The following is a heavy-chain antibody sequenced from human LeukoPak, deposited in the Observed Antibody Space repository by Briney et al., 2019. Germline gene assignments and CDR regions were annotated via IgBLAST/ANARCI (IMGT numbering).Heavy chain of an antibody. Sequence: PGGSLRLSCAASGFTFSSYAVSWVRQAPGKGLEWVASIWFDGSNKYYADFVKGRFTISRDNANYTLYLQLNRLRAEDTAVYYCAQDGHSYGYPKSGNYFGHWGQGTLVTVSS. CDR3: AQDGHSYGYPKSGNYFGH. J-gene: IGHJ4*02. V-gene: IGHV3-33*06. D-gene: IGHD5-18*01. CDR2: IWFDGSNK. CDR1: GFTFSSYA.